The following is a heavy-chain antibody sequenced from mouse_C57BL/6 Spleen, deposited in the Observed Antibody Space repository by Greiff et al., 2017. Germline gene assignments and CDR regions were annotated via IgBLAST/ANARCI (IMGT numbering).Heavy chain of an antibody. J-gene: IGHJ3*01. CDR1: GFNIKDDY. D-gene: IGHD1-1*02. V-gene: IGHV14-4*01. CDR3: TTYGGFAY. CDR2: IDPENGAT. Sequence: EVQLVESGAELVRPGASVKLSCTASGFNIKDDYMHWVKQRPEQGLEWIGWIDPENGATEYASKFQGKATITADTSSNTAYLQLSSLTSEDTAVXYCTTYGGFAYWGQGTLVTVSA.